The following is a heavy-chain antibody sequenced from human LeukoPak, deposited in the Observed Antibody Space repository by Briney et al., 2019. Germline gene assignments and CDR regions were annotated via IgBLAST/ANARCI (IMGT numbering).Heavy chain of an antibody. CDR1: GFTFDDYA. V-gene: IGHV3-43*02. CDR3: LGYCSGGNCYSGGY. J-gene: IGHJ4*02. D-gene: IGHD2-15*01. Sequence: GGSLRLACAASGFTFDDYAMHWVRQAPGKGLEWVSLIRADGITTYYADSVKGRFTISRDNSKNTQSLQMNSLRAEDTAVYYCLGYCSGGNCYSGGYWGQGTLVTVSS. CDR2: IRADGITT.